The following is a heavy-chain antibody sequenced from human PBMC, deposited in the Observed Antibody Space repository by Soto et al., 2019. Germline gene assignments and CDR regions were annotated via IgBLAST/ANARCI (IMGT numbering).Heavy chain of an antibody. CDR2: VHYSGST. CDR3: AGMPYTSGLRFDP. CDR1: GGSFHNFY. V-gene: IGHV4-59*12. Sequence: SETLSLTCNLSGGSFHNFYWLWIRQPPGKGLEWVGHVHYSGSTNYSPSLNSRATISLDRSNNQCSLKLKSVTAADTAVYFCAGMPYTSGLRFDPRGPGTLVTVSS. D-gene: IGHD6-19*01. J-gene: IGHJ5*02.